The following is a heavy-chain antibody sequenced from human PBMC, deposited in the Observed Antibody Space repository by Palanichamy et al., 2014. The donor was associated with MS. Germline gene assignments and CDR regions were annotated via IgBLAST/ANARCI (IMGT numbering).Heavy chain of an antibody. CDR2: INPYNSHT. CDR3: VRDRLSKATPWLLDY. Sequence: AQLVQSGAEVKKPGASVKVSCKASGYTFTSYAISWVRQAPGQELEWMAWINPYNSHTDYAQKLQGRVTVTTDTSTSTAYMEVRRLTSDDTAVYYCVRDRLSKATPWLLDYWGQGTLVTVSS. D-gene: IGHD2-15*01. J-gene: IGHJ4*02. CDR1: GYTFTSYA. V-gene: IGHV1-18*01.